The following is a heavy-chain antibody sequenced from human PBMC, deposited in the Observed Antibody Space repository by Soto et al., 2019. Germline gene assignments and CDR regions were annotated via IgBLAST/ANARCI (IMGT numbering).Heavy chain of an antibody. CDR1: GGSISSYN. CDR2: IYYSGST. D-gene: IGHD6-19*01. Sequence: SETLSLTCTVSGGSISSYNWSWIRQPPGKGLEWIGYIYYSGSTNYNPSLKSRVTISVDTSKNQFSLKLSSVTAADTAVYYCARGGYSSGWYLDYWGQGTLVTVSS. CDR3: ARGGYSSGWYLDY. V-gene: IGHV4-59*01. J-gene: IGHJ4*02.